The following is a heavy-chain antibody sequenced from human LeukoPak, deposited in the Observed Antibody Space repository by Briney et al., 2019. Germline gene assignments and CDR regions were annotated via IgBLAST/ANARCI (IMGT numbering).Heavy chain of an antibody. CDR3: ARRGICSSGYYSDY. J-gene: IGHJ4*02. CDR2: INPNSGGT. D-gene: IGHD3-22*01. CDR1: GYTFTGYY. Sequence: ASVKVSCKASGYTFTGYYMHWVRQAPGQGLEWMGRINPNSGGTNYAQKFQGRVTMTRDTSISTAYMELSRLRSDDTAVYYCARRGICSSGYYSDYWGQGTLVTVSS. V-gene: IGHV1-2*06.